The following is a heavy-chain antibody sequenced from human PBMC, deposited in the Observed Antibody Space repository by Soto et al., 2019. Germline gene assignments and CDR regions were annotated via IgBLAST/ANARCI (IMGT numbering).Heavy chain of an antibody. V-gene: IGHV4-39*01. Sequence: SETLSLTCTVSGGSISSSSYYWGWLRQPPGKGLEWIGSIYYSGSTYYNPSLKSRVTISVDTSKNQFSLRLSSVTAADTAVYYCARAWLVRGMGFGMDVWGQGTTVTVSS. CDR1: GGSISSSSYY. J-gene: IGHJ6*02. D-gene: IGHD6-19*01. CDR2: IYYSGST. CDR3: ARAWLVRGMGFGMDV.